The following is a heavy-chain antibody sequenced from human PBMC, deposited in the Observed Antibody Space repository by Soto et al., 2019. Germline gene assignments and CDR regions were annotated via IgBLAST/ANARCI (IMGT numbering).Heavy chain of an antibody. D-gene: IGHD3-3*01. CDR1: GFTFSSYA. CDR3: ARGAPFDDFVSGYYVLGD. Sequence: QVQLVESGGGVVQPGRSLRLSCAASGFTFSSYAMHWVRQAPGKGLEWVAVISYDGSNKYYADSVKGRFTISRDNSKKTLYLQMISLRSECTAVYYCARGAPFDDFVSGYYVLGDWGQGTLVTVSS. V-gene: IGHV3-30-3*01. CDR2: ISYDGSNK. J-gene: IGHJ4*02.